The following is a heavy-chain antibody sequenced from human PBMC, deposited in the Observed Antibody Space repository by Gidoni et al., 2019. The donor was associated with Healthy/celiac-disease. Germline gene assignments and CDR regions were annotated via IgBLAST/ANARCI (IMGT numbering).Heavy chain of an antibody. Sequence: QVQLVESGGGVVQPGRSLRLSCAASGFTFSSYAMHWVRQAPGKGLEWVAVISYDGSNKYYADSVKGRFTISRDNSKNTLYLQMNSLRAEDTAVYYCARMPENSSGWYGDAFDIWGQGTMVTVSS. J-gene: IGHJ3*02. CDR3: ARMPENSSGWYGDAFDI. CDR1: GFTFSSYA. V-gene: IGHV3-30-3*01. CDR2: ISYDGSNK. D-gene: IGHD6-19*01.